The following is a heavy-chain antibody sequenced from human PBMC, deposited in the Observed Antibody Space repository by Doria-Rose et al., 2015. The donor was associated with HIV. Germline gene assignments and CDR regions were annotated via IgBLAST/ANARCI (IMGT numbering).Heavy chain of an antibody. D-gene: IGHD1-1*01. V-gene: IGHV4-34*01. J-gene: IGHJ6*02. CDR1: GGSFSGYY. Sequence: QVQLQESGAGLVKPSETLSLTCAVFGGSFSGYYWSWIRQPPGKGLEWIGEINHSGSTNYKTSFKSRVTISLDTSKNLFSVTLSSVAAADTAVYYCARGLLRGGWNDVDYYYGMDVWGQGTTVTVSS. CDR3: ARGLLRGGWNDVDYYYGMDV. CDR2: INHSGST.